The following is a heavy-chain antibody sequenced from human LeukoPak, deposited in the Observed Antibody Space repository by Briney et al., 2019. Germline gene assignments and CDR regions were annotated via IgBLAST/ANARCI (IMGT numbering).Heavy chain of an antibody. CDR2: VDAHGGSR. Sequence: GGSLRLSCAGSGLTFSNYWMYWVRQAPGKGLVWVSHVDAHGGSRTYADSVKGRFTISRDNDKKTMYLQMSRLRAEDTAVYYCVRGPSFYYYYYDMDVWGQGTTVTVSS. CDR3: VRGPSFYYYYYDMDV. V-gene: IGHV3-74*01. J-gene: IGHJ6*02. D-gene: IGHD6-6*01. CDR1: GLTFSNYW.